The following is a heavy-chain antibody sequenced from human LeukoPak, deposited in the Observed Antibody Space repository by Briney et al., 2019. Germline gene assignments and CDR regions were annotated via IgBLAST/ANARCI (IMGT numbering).Heavy chain of an antibody. D-gene: IGHD3-9*01. CDR1: GGSLSSRNW. Sequence: SETLSLTCAVSGGSLSSRNWWSWVRQPPGKGLEWSGEIYHSGSTTYNPPLKSRVPISLEKSKNQFSLKLSPVTAAANAVYFFAWRVLTGLGAFEIWGQG. V-gene: IGHV4-4*02. J-gene: IGHJ3*02. CDR2: IYHSGST. CDR3: AWRVLTGLGAFEI.